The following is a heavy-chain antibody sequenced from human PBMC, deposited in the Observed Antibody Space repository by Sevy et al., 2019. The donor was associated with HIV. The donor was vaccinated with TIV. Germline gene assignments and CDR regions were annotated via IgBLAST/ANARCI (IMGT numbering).Heavy chain of an antibody. V-gene: IGHV4-39*01. CDR3: AGPGDTVTTGHYYYYYGMDV. J-gene: IGHJ6*02. CDR1: GGSISSSSYY. Sequence: SESLSLTCTVSGGSISSSSYYWGWIRQPPGKGLEWIGSIYYSGSTYYNPSLKSRVAISVDTSKNQFSLKLSSVTAADTAVYYSAGPGDTVTTGHYYYYYGMDVWGQGTTVTVSS. CDR2: IYYSGST. D-gene: IGHD4-4*01.